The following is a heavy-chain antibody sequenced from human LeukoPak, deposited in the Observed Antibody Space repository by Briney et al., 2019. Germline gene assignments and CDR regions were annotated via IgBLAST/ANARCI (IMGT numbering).Heavy chain of an antibody. D-gene: IGHD6-13*01. Sequence: GASVKVSCKASGYTFTSYAMHWVRQAPGQRLEWMGWINAGNGNTKYSQEFQGRVTITRDTSASTAYMELSSLRSEDMAVYYCARESVQGIAAAGRNYYYYYMDVWGKGTTVTVSS. CDR3: ARESVQGIAAAGRNYYYYYMDV. CDR1: GYTFTSYA. V-gene: IGHV1-3*03. CDR2: INAGNGNT. J-gene: IGHJ6*03.